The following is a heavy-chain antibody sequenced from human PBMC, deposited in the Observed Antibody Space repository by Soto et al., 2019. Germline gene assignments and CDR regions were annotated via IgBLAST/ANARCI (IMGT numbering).Heavy chain of an antibody. Sequence: ASVKVSCKASGYTFTSYDINGVRQATGQGLEWMGWMSPNSANTGYAQKFQGRVTMTRNTSISTAYMELSSLRSEDTAVYYCAREGYSSSSGSRGNWFEPWGQGTMVTAPQ. J-gene: IGHJ5*02. V-gene: IGHV1-8*01. CDR1: GYTFTSYD. D-gene: IGHD6-6*01. CDR3: AREGYSSSSGSRGNWFEP. CDR2: MSPNSANT.